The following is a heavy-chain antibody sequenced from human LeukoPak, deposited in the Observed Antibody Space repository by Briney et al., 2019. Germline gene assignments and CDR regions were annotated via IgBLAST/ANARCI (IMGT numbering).Heavy chain of an antibody. CDR1: GYSISSGYY. CDR2: IYHSGST. CDR3: AREGTVGEDVGFDI. Sequence: SETLSLTCTVSGYSISSGYYWGWIRQPPGKGLEWIGSIYHSGSTYYNPSLKSRVTISVDTSKNQFSLKLSSVTAADTAVYYCAREGTVGEDVGFDIWGQGTMVTVSS. D-gene: IGHD3-10*01. J-gene: IGHJ3*02. V-gene: IGHV4-38-2*02.